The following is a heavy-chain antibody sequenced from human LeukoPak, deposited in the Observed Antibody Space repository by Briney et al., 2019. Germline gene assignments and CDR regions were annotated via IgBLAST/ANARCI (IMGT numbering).Heavy chain of an antibody. Sequence: ASVRVSCTASGYTFSNFGINWVRQAPGQGLEWMGWISGNNDNPNYGQKFQGRFTVTTDSSTNTAYMELTNLRFDDTAVYYCARDGTSTDDYWGQGTLVTVSS. CDR2: ISGNNDNP. D-gene: IGHD2-2*01. CDR1: GYTFSNFG. J-gene: IGHJ4*02. V-gene: IGHV1-18*01. CDR3: ARDGTSTDDY.